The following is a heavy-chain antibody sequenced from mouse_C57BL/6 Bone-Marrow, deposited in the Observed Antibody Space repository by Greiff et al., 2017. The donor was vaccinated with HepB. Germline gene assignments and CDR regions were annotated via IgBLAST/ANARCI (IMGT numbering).Heavy chain of an antibody. D-gene: IGHD2-3*01. J-gene: IGHJ2*01. V-gene: IGHV1-55*01. CDR3: ARSRVLYDGYLYYFDY. CDR1: GYTFTSYW. CDR2: IYPGSGST. Sequence: QVQLQQPGAELVNPGASVKMSCKASGYTFTSYWITWVKQRPGQGLEWIGDIYPGSGSTNYNEKFKSKATLTVDTSSSTAYMQLSSLTSEDSAVYYCARSRVLYDGYLYYFDYWGQGTTLTVSS.